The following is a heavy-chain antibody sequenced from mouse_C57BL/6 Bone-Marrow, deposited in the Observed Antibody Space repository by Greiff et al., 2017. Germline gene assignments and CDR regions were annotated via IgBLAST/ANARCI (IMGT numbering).Heavy chain of an antibody. Sequence: EVPLQQSGPELVKPGASVKISCKASGYTFTDYYMNWVKQSHGKSLEWIGDINPNNGGTSYNQKFKGKATLTVDKSSSTAYMELRSLTSEDSAVYYCARDTTDYFDYWGQGTTLTVSS. CDR3: ARDTTDYFDY. CDR2: INPNNGGT. D-gene: IGHD1-1*01. J-gene: IGHJ2*01. V-gene: IGHV1-26*01. CDR1: GYTFTDYY.